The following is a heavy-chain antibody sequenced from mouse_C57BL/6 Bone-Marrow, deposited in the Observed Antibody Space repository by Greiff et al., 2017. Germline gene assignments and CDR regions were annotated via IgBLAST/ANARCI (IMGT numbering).Heavy chain of an antibody. CDR3: VTSLFDY. CDR1: GFSFNTYA. D-gene: IGHD6-1*01. J-gene: IGHJ2*01. Sequence: GGGLVQPKGSLKLSCAASGFSFNTYAMNWVRQAPGKGLEWVARIRSKSNNYATYYADSVKDRFTISSDDSESMLYLQMNNLKTEDTAMYYCVTSLFDYWGQGTTLTVSS. V-gene: IGHV10-1*01. CDR2: IRSKSNNYAT.